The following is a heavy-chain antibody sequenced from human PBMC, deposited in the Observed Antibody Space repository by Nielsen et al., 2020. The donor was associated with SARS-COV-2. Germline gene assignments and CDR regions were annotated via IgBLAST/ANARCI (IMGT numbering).Heavy chain of an antibody. CDR3: ARARYADY. J-gene: IGHJ4*02. CDR2: INEDGSEK. V-gene: IGHV3-7*04. D-gene: IGHD2-8*01. CDR1: GLTVSRYW. Sequence: GESLKISCAASGLTVSRYWMNWVRQAPGKGLEWVANINEDGSEKNFVDSVKGRFTISRDNAKNSLYLDMNSLRVEDTAVYYCARARYADYWGQGTLVTVSS.